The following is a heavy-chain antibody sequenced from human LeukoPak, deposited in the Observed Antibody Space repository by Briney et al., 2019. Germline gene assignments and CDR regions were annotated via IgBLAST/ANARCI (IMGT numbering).Heavy chain of an antibody. V-gene: IGHV4-30-4*01. J-gene: IGHJ3*02. CDR1: GGSISSGDYY. Sequence: SETLSLTCTVSGGSISSGDYYWSWIRQPPGKGLEWNGYIYYSGSTYYNPSLKSRVTISVDTSKNQFSLKLSSVTAADTAVYYCARGLGVRSADDAFDIWGQGTMVTVSS. CDR2: IYYSGST. D-gene: IGHD3-10*02. CDR3: ARGLGVRSADDAFDI.